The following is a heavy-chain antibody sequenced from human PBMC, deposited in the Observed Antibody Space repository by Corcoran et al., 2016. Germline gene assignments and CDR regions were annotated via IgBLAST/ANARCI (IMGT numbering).Heavy chain of an antibody. D-gene: IGHD3-22*01. CDR3: ARATPPTYYYDSSGPQNWFDP. CDR2: ISSSSSYI. J-gene: IGHJ5*02. V-gene: IGHV3-21*01. Sequence: EVQLVESGGGLVKPGGSLRLSCAASGFTFSSYSMNWVRQAPGKGLEWVSSISSSSSYIYYADSVKGRFTISRDNAKNSLYLQMNSLRAEDTAVYYCARATPPTYYYDSSGPQNWFDPWGQGTLVTVSS. CDR1: GFTFSSYS.